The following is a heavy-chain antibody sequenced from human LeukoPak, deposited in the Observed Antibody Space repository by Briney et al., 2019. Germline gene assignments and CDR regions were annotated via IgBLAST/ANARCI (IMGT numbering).Heavy chain of an antibody. Sequence: SETLSLTCTVSGDSISSYYWSWIRQPPGKGLEWIGYIYYSGSTIYNPSLNSRVTISVDTSKNQFSLKLSSVTAADTAVYYCARGKRGYSYGYDYWGQGTLVTVSS. D-gene: IGHD5-18*01. CDR1: GDSISSYY. J-gene: IGHJ4*02. V-gene: IGHV4-59*12. CDR3: ARGKRGYSYGYDY. CDR2: IYYSGST.